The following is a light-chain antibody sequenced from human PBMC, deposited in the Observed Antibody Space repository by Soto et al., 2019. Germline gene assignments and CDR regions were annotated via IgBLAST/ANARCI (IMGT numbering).Light chain of an antibody. CDR2: EGI. CDR1: SSTVGGFNV. J-gene: IGLJ2*01. CDR3: NSYTNSSAVV. Sequence: QSALTQPASVSGSPGQSITISCTGTSSTVGGFNVVSWYQQHPGKAPKVIIYEGIKRPSGVSNRFSGSNSGSTASLTISGLQAEDEADYYCNSYTNSSAVVFGGGTKVTV. V-gene: IGLV2-14*02.